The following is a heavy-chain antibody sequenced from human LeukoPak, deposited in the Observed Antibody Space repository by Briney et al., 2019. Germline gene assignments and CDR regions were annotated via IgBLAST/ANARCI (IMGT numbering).Heavy chain of an antibody. V-gene: IGHV4-34*01. CDR1: GGSFSGYY. CDR2: INHSGST. CDR3: AREPYYDSSGYYPYFDY. D-gene: IGHD3-22*01. Sequence: SETLSLTCAVYGGSFSGYYWSWIRQPPGKGLEWIGEINHSGSTNYNPPLKSRVTISVDTSKNQFSLKLSSVTAADTAVYYCAREPYYDSSGYYPYFDYWGQGTLVTVSS. J-gene: IGHJ4*02.